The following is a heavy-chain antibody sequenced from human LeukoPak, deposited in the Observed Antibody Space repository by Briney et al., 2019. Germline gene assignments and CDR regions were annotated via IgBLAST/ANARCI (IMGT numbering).Heavy chain of an antibody. J-gene: IGHJ4*02. CDR1: GGSISGTPYY. Sequence: SETLSLTCAISGGSISGTPYYWGWIRQPPGKGLEWIGSIYYSGSTYYNPSLKSRLTISVDTSKNQFSLKLSSVTAADTTVYYCARASTIFGHFAYWGRGTLVTVSS. V-gene: IGHV4-39*07. CDR3: ARASTIFGHFAY. CDR2: IYYSGST. D-gene: IGHD3-3*01.